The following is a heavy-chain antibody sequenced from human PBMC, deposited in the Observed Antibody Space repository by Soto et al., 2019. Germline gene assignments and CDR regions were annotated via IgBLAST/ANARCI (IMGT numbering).Heavy chain of an antibody. J-gene: IGHJ5*02. Sequence: GGSLRLSCAASGFTFSSYAMSWVRQAPGKGLEWVSSISGSGGSTYYAGSVKGRFTISRDNSKNTLYLQMNSLRAEDTAVYYCSNNPDLTIRSYNCFDPWGQGTLVTVSS. V-gene: IGHV3-23*01. D-gene: IGHD3-3*01. CDR3: SNNPDLTIRSYNCFDP. CDR2: ISGSGGST. CDR1: GFTFSSYA.